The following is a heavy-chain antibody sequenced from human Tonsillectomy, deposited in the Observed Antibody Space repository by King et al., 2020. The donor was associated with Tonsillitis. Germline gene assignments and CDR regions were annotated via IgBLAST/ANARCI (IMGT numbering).Heavy chain of an antibody. CDR1: GFTLAGHY. Sequence: QLVQSGAEVTKPGASVKVSCKASGFTLAGHYIHWVRLAPGQGLEYIGWLAPTRGGTSFVQEFQGRVSMPRDTSINTAYMELSRLKYDDTAVYYCARNMAAAGNTFDIWGQGTMVTVSS. D-gene: IGHD6-13*01. V-gene: IGHV1-2*02. CDR3: ARNMAAAGNTFDI. CDR2: LAPTRGGT. J-gene: IGHJ3*02.